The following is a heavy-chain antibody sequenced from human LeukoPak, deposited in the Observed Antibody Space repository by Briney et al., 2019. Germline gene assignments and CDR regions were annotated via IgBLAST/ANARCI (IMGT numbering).Heavy chain of an antibody. D-gene: IGHD3-10*01. CDR1: GGSFSGYY. V-gene: IGHV4-34*01. J-gene: IGHJ5*02. CDR3: ARDPSRGWFGIGFDP. CDR2: INHGGST. Sequence: SETLSLTCAVYGGSFSGYYWTWIRQPPGKGLEWVGEINHGGSTNYNPSLKSRVTISVDTSKNQFSLKLSSVTAADTAVYYCARDPSRGWFGIGFDPWGQGTLVTVSS.